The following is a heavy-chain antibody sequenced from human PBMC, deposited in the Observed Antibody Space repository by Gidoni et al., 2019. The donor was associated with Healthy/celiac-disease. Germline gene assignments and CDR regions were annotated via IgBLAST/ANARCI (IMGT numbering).Heavy chain of an antibody. CDR3: ARGNIVATALLGFDY. CDR2: IYYSGST. V-gene: IGHV4-31*03. CDR1: GGSNSSGGYY. J-gene: IGHJ4*02. Sequence: QVQLQESGPGLMKPSQTLSLTCTVCGGSNSSGGYYWSWIRQHPGKGLELIGYIYYSGSTYYNPALKIRVTISVDTSKNQFSLKLSSVTAADTAVDDCARGNIVATALLGFDYWGQGTLVTVSS. D-gene: IGHD5-12*01.